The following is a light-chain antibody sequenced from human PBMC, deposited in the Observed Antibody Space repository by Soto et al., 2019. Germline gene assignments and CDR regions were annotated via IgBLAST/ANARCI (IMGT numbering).Light chain of an antibody. J-gene: IGKJ5*01. CDR3: QQYGSSPSIT. V-gene: IGKV3-20*01. CDR2: GAS. CDR1: QSVSSSY. Sequence: EIVLTQSPGTLSLSPGERDTLSCRASQSVSSSYLAWYQQKPGQAPRLLIYGASSRATGIPYRFSGSGSGTDFTLTISRLEPEDFAVYYCQQYGSSPSITFGQGTRLEIK.